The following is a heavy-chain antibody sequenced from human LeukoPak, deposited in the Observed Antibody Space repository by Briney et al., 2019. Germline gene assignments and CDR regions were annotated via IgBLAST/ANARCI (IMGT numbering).Heavy chain of an antibody. CDR3: ARDEYYDFWSGFGENYMDV. CDR2: IYYSGST. D-gene: IGHD3-3*01. J-gene: IGHJ6*03. CDR1: GGSISSSSYY. V-gene: IGHV4-39*07. Sequence: SETLSLTCTVSGGSISSSSYYWGWIRQPPGKGLEWIGSIYYSGSTYYNPSLKSRVTMSVDTSKNQFSLKLSSVTAADTAVYYCARDEYYDFWSGFGENYMDVWGKGTTVTASS.